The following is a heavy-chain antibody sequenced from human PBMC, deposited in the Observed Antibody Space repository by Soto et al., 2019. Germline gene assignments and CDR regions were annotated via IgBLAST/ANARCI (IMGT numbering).Heavy chain of an antibody. CDR2: IYYSGHT. D-gene: IGHD6-13*01. J-gene: IGHJ4*02. V-gene: IGHV4-59*01. CDR1: GGSISDYY. Sequence: LSLTCTVSGGSISDYYWSWIRQPPGKGLEWIGYIYYSGHTTYNPSLKSRVTISVDTSKNQFSLKLSSVTAADTAVYYCAGIIAAAGIGVDYWGQGTLVTVSS. CDR3: AGIIAAAGIGVDY.